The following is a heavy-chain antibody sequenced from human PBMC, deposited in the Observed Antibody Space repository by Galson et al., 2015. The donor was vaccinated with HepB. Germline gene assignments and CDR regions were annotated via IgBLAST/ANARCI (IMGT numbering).Heavy chain of an antibody. CDR1: GFTFSSYA. CDR3: ERDGGPYGSGSYYPY. D-gene: IGHD3-10*01. Sequence: SLRLSCAASGFTFSSYAMHWVRQAPGKGLEWVAVISYDGSNKYYADSVKGRFTISRDNSKNTLYLQMNSLRAEDTAVYYCERDGGPYGSGSYYPYWGQGTLVTVSS. J-gene: IGHJ4*02. V-gene: IGHV3-30-3*01. CDR2: ISYDGSNK.